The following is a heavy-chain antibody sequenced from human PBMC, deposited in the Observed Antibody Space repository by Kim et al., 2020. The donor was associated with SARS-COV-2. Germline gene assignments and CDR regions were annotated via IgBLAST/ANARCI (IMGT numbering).Heavy chain of an antibody. J-gene: IGHJ4*02. D-gene: IGHD3-3*01. CDR2: IYYSGST. CDR3: ARDNHYDFWSGYFDY. Sequence: SETLSLTCTVSGGSVSSGSYYWSWIRQPPGKGLEWIGYIYYSGSTNYNPSLKSRVTISVDTSKNQFSLKLSSVTAADTAVYYCARDNHYDFWSGYFDYWGQGTLVTVSS. CDR1: GGSVSSGSYY. V-gene: IGHV4-61*01.